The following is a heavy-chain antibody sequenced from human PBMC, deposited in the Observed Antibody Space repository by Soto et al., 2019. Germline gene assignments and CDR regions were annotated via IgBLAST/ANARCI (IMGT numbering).Heavy chain of an antibody. Sequence: EVQLLESGGGLVQPGGSLRLSCAASGFTFSNYAMSWVRQAPGKGREWVSAISGSGGSTYYADSVKGRFTISRDNSKNTLYLQMNSLRAEDTAVYYCAKFHQAGIAVAGDFDYWGQGTLVTVSS. CDR3: AKFHQAGIAVAGDFDY. D-gene: IGHD6-19*01. CDR2: ISGSGGST. V-gene: IGHV3-23*01. CDR1: GFTFSNYA. J-gene: IGHJ4*02.